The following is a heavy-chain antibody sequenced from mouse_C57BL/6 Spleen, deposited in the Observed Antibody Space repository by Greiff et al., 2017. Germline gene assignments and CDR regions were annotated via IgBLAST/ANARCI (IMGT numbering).Heavy chain of an antibody. J-gene: IGHJ3*01. CDR2: ISSGSSTI. V-gene: IGHV5-17*01. CDR1: GFTFSDYG. Sequence: EVKLQESGGGLVKPGGSLKLSCAASGFTFSDYGMHWVRQAPEKGLEWVAYISSGSSTIYYADTVKGRFTISRDNAKNTLFLQMTSLRSEDTAMYYCAGGPLFAYWGQGTLVTVSA. CDR3: AGGPLFAY.